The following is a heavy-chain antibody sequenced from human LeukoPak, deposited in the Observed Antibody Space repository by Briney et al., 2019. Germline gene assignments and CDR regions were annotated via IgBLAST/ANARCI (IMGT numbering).Heavy chain of an antibody. Sequence: SETLSLTCTVSGASISTNYWSWIRQPPGKGLEWIGYIYYSGSTDYNPSLNSRVTILVDTSRNQFSLKLNSVTVADTAVYYCATSPRYYYFDYWGQGTLVTVSS. CDR2: IYYSGST. J-gene: IGHJ4*02. CDR1: GASISTNY. D-gene: IGHD3-10*01. V-gene: IGHV4-59*01. CDR3: ATSPRYYYFDY.